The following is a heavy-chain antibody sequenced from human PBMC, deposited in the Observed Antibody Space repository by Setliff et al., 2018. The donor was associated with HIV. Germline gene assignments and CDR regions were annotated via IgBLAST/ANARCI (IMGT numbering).Heavy chain of an antibody. CDR2: MNPNSGNT. D-gene: IGHD3-16*01. CDR3: AREGGDYYYYYLDV. V-gene: IGHV1-8*02. CDR1: GYTFTSYD. J-gene: IGHJ6*03. Sequence: ASVKVSCKASGYTFTSYDINWVRQATGQGLEWMGWMNPNSGNTGYAQKFQGRVTMTRNTSISTAYMELSSLRSEDTAVYDCAREGGDYYYYYLDVWGKGTTVTVSS.